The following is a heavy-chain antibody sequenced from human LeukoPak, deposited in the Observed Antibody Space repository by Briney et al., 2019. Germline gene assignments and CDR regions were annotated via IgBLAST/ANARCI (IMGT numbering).Heavy chain of an antibody. J-gene: IGHJ5*02. Sequence: ASVKVSCKTSEYILSDYYVHWVRQAPGEGLEWIGWINLNSGGTNYAQKFQGRVTMTRDTSISTAYMELSGLRSDDTAVYYCARSSGGSGRWGDNWFDPWGQGTLVSVSS. CDR2: INLNSGGT. CDR3: ARSSGGSGRWGDNWFDP. D-gene: IGHD3-10*01. V-gene: IGHV1-2*02. CDR1: EYILSDYY.